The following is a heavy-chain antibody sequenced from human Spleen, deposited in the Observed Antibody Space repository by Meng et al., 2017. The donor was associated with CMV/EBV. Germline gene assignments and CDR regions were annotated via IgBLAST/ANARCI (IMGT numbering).Heavy chain of an antibody. J-gene: IGHJ5*02. V-gene: IGHV2-5*02. CDR3: AHRRPSGGVDWFDP. D-gene: IGHD1-26*01. CDR2: IPWDGDK. Sequence: QIDLQVAGPTLVNPHSNLKLNSYLSCVSLSNNGMGVGWIRQPPGKALEWLATIPWDGDKRYSPSLKSRLTITKYISNNQVVLTMPNMNPVDTATYYCAHRRPSGGVDWFDPWGQGTLVTVSS. CDR1: CVSLSNNGMG.